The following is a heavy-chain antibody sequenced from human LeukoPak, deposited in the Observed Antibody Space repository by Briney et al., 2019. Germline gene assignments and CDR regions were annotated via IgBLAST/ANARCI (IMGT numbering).Heavy chain of an antibody. V-gene: IGHV4-34*01. J-gene: IGHJ5*02. CDR1: GGAFSGYH. Sequence: PSETLSLTCAVYGGAFSGYHWSWIRQPPGKGLEWIGEINDSGSDTYNPALMSRVTISVDTSKNQFSLKLNSVTVADTAVYYCARHVRVAKGLDPWGQGTLVTVSS. CDR3: ARHVRVAKGLDP. CDR2: INDSGSD. D-gene: IGHD3-10*02.